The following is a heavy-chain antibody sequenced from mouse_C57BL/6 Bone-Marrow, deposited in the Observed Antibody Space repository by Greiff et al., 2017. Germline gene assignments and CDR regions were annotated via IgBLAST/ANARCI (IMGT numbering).Heavy chain of an antibody. V-gene: IGHV1-69*01. CDR2: IDPSDSYT. D-gene: IGHD1-1*01. CDR1: GYTFTSYW. J-gene: IGHJ1*03. CDR3: ARLPHDAVVAGDWYFDV. Sequence: QVQLQQPGAELVMPGASVKLSCKASGYTFTSYWMHWVKQRPGQGLEWIGEIDPSDSYTHYNQKFKGKSTLTVDKSSSTAYMQLSSLTSEDSAVYYCARLPHDAVVAGDWYFDVWGTGTTVTVSS.